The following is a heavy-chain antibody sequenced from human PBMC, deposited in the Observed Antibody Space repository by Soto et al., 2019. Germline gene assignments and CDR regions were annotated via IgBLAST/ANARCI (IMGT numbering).Heavy chain of an antibody. Sequence: ASVKVSCKASGYTFTSYAMHWVHQAPGQRLEWMGWINAGNGNTKYSQKFQGRVTITRDTSASTAYMELSSLRSEDTAVYYCATEYCSGGSCYYFDYWGQGTLVTVS. CDR3: ATEYCSGGSCYYFDY. J-gene: IGHJ4*02. D-gene: IGHD2-15*01. CDR2: INAGNGNT. V-gene: IGHV1-3*01. CDR1: GYTFTSYA.